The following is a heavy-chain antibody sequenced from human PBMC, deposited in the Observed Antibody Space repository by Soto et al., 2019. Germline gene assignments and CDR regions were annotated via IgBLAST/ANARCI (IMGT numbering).Heavy chain of an antibody. D-gene: IGHD2-15*01. CDR2: IWYDGSNK. Sequence: GGYLILSCAASGFTFSSYGMHWVRHAPGKGLEWVAVIWYDGSNKYYADSVKGRFTISRDNSKNTLFLDMGNLKVDDTATYYCAKTEAVVAVDVYPRWFDSWGQGTLVTVSS. J-gene: IGHJ5*02. V-gene: IGHV3-33*06. CDR1: GFTFSSYG. CDR3: AKTEAVVAVDVYPRWFDS.